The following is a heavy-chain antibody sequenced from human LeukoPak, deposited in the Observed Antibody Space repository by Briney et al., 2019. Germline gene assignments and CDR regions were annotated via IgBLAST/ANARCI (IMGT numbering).Heavy chain of an antibody. CDR2: IYDSGST. CDR1: GGSIRTYQ. Sequence: SETLSLTCAVSGGSIRTYQWGWFRQTPGKGLEWIGYIYDSGSTNYNPSLKSRVTMSADTSKSQFSLKLSSVTAADTAVYYCATQSRHILTAFSAFNIWGQGTMVAVSS. V-gene: IGHV4-59*01. D-gene: IGHD3-9*01. CDR3: ATQSRHILTAFSAFNI. J-gene: IGHJ3*02.